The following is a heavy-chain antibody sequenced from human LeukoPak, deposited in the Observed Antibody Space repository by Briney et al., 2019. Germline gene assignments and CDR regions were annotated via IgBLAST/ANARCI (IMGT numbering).Heavy chain of an antibody. D-gene: IGHD5-18*01. V-gene: IGHV4-34*01. CDR3: ARSNHLVDTAMAPPCYFDY. Sequence: SEALSLTCAVYGGSFSGYYWSWIRQPPGKGLEWIGEINHSGSTNYNPSLKSRVTISVDTSKNQFSLKLSSVTAADTAVYYCARSNHLVDTAMAPPCYFDYWGQGTLVTVSS. CDR2: INHSGST. J-gene: IGHJ4*02. CDR1: GGSFSGYY.